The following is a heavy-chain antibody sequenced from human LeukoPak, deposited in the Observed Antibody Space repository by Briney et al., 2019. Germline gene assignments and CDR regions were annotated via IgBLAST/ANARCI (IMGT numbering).Heavy chain of an antibody. Sequence: SETLSLTCTVSGGSISSYYWSWIRQPPGKGLEWIWHIYSSGSTYYNPSLKSRVTISVDTSKNQFSLKLSSVTAADTAVYYCARGRDYHDSTGYYFWGQGTLVTVSS. D-gene: IGHD3-22*01. CDR1: GGSISSYY. CDR2: IYSSGST. CDR3: ARGRDYHDSTGYYF. V-gene: IGHV4-59*01. J-gene: IGHJ4*02.